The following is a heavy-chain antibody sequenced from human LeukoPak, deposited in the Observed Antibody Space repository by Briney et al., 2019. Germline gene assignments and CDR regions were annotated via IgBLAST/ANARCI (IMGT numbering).Heavy chain of an antibody. D-gene: IGHD2-2*01. CDR3: ARAGYQLLLDS. V-gene: IGHV6-1*01. J-gene: IGHJ4*02. CDR1: GDSVSSNSAA. Sequence: SQTLSLTCAISGDSVSSNSAAWHWIRQSPSRGLEWLGRTYYRSKWYNDYAVSVTSRITINPDTSKNQFSPQLNSVIPEDTAVYYCARAGYQLLLDSWGQGTLVTVSS. CDR2: TYYRSKWYN.